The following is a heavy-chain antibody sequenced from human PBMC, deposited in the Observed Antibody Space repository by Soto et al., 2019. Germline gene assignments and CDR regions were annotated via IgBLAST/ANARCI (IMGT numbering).Heavy chain of an antibody. Sequence: GGSLRLCCAASGFTFSSYAMSWVRQAPGKGLEWVSAISGSGGSTYYADSVKGRFTISRDNSKNTLYLQMNSLRAEDTAVYYCAKDPGYCSSTSCYFDPWGQGTLVTVSS. D-gene: IGHD2-2*01. J-gene: IGHJ5*02. CDR2: ISGSGGST. V-gene: IGHV3-23*01. CDR3: AKDPGYCSSTSCYFDP. CDR1: GFTFSSYA.